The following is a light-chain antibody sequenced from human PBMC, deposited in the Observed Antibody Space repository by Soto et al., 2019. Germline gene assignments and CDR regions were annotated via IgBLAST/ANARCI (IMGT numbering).Light chain of an antibody. CDR2: GVS. J-gene: IGKJ5*01. CDR1: QSVSSSY. CDR3: QQYNNWPPIT. V-gene: IGKV3-20*01. Sequence: EIVLTQSPGTLSLSPGERSTLSCRASQSVSSSYLAWYQQKPGQAPRLLFFGVSNRAAGVPDRFGGSGSGTDFTLTISSLEPEDFAVYYCQQYNNWPPITFGQGTRLEI.